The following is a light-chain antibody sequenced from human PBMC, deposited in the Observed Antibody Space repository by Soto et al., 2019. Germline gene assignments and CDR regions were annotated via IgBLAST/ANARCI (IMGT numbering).Light chain of an antibody. CDR1: ALPKQY. J-gene: IGLJ3*02. Sequence: SYELTQPPSVSVSPGQTARITCSGDALPKQYAYWYQQKPGQAPVLVIYKDSERPSGIPERFSGSSSGTTVTLTISGVRAEDEADYYCQSADSSGTPWVFGGGTKLTVL. CDR3: QSADSSGTPWV. CDR2: KDS. V-gene: IGLV3-25*02.